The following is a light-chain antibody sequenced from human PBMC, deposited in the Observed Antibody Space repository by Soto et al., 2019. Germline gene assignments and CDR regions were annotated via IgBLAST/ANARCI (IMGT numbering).Light chain of an antibody. CDR3: QQYNNWPPVT. V-gene: IGKV3-11*01. CDR2: DAS. Sequence: DIVFRQSPASPSVRPGERASRSWRSSQSVGYHLAWYQQKPGQAPRLLIYDASNRATGIPARFSGSGSGTDFTLTIRRLEPEDFAVYYCQQYNNWPPVTCGQGTRLEIK. J-gene: IGKJ5*01. CDR1: QSVGYH.